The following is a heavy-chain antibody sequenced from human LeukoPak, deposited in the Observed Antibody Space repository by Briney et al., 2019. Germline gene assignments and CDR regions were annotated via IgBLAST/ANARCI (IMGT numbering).Heavy chain of an antibody. CDR2: IIPILGIA. Sequence: SVKVSCKASGGTFSSYAISWVRQAPGQGLEWMGRIIPILGIANYAQKFQGRVTMTTDTSTSTAYMELRSLRSDDTAVYYCARIVGMYFGDRYYFDYWGQGTLVTVSS. CDR1: GGTFSSYA. CDR3: ARIVGMYFGDRYYFDY. V-gene: IGHV1-69*04. D-gene: IGHD2-8*01. J-gene: IGHJ4*01.